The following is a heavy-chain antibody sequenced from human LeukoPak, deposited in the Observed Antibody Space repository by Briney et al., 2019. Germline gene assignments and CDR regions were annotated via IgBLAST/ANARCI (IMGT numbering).Heavy chain of an antibody. CDR2: ISSSGSHI. Sequence: GGSLRLSCAASGFTFSSYSMNWVRQAPGKGLEWVSSISSSGSHIYYADSVKGRFTISRDNAKNSLFLQMNSLRAEDTAVYYCTRDREIWLPHNWFDPWGQGTLVTVSS. J-gene: IGHJ5*02. CDR1: GFTFSSYS. CDR3: TRDREIWLPHNWFDP. V-gene: IGHV3-21*06. D-gene: IGHD5-24*01.